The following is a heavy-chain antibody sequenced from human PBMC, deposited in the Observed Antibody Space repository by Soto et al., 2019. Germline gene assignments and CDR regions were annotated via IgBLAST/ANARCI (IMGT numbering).Heavy chain of an antibody. D-gene: IGHD3-3*01. CDR2: MNPNSGNT. J-gene: IGHJ4*02. CDR1: GYTFTSYD. CDR3: ARSIWSGYYSIPY. Sequence: ASVKVSCKASGYTFTSYDINWVRQATGQGLEWMGWMNPNSGNTGYAQKFQGRVTMTRNTSISTAYMELSSLRSEDTAVYDCARSIWSGYYSIPYWGQGTLVTVSS. V-gene: IGHV1-8*01.